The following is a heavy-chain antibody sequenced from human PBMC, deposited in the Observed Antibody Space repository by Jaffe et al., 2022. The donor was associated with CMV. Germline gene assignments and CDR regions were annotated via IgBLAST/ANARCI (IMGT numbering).Heavy chain of an antibody. CDR1: GYSISSGGYY. D-gene: IGHD3-22*01. V-gene: IGHV4-31*03. CDR3: ARARVGNYYYDSRGYYFHY. CDR2: TYYSGST. J-gene: IGHJ4*02. Sequence: QVQLQESGPGLVEPSQTLSLSCTVSGYSISSGGYYWSWIRQRPGKGLEWIGYTYYSGSTYYSPSLKSRAAIAVDTSNNQFSLRLYSVTAADTAVYFCARARVGNYYYDSRGYYFHYWGRGTLVTVSS.